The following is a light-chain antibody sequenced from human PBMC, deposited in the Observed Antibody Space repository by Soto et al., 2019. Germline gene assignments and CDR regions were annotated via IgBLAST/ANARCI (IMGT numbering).Light chain of an antibody. CDR1: QSVSSSY. CDR2: GAS. J-gene: IGKJ4*01. V-gene: IGKV3-20*01. CDR3: HQYDSPPLT. Sequence: EIVLTQSPGTLSLSPGERATLSCRASQSVSSSYLAWYQQKPGQAHRLLIYGASSRATGIPDRFSGSGSGTDFTLTISRLEPEDFAVYYCHQYDSPPLTFGGGTKLEIK.